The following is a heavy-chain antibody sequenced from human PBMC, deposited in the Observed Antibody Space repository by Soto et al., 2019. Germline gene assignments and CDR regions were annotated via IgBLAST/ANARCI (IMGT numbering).Heavy chain of an antibody. CDR2: INSNGGST. Sequence: EVQLVESGGGLVQPGGSLRLSCSASGLTFSSFTMHWVRQAPGKGLEYVSAINSNGGSTYYADSVKGRFTISRDNPKNTLYLQMSSLRPEDTAVYYCVTNSGWSLRDFDYWGQGTLVTVSS. CDR3: VTNSGWSLRDFDY. V-gene: IGHV3-64D*08. CDR1: GLTFSSFT. J-gene: IGHJ4*02. D-gene: IGHD6-19*01.